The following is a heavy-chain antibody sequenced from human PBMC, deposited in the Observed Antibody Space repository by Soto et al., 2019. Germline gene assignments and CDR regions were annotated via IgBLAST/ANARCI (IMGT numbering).Heavy chain of an antibody. D-gene: IGHD6-19*01. CDR1: GGSISSGGYY. CDR3: ARVWVGSGWSVFDY. J-gene: IGHJ4*02. V-gene: IGHV4-31*03. Sequence: SETLSLTCTVSGGSISSGGYYWSWIRQHPGKGLEWIGYIYYSGSTYYNPSLKSRVTISVDTSKNQFSLKLSSVTAADTAVYYCARVWVGSGWSVFDYWGQGTLVTVSS. CDR2: IYYSGST.